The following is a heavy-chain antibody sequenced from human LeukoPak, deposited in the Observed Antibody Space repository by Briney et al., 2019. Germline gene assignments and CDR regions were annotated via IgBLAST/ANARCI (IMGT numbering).Heavy chain of an antibody. CDR3: TRDRVAALDY. Sequence: SETLSLTCTVSGGSLSSYYWSWIRQPPGEGLEWIGYIYYSGSTNYNPSLKSRVTISVDTSKNQFSLKLSSVTAADTAVYYCTRDRVAALDYWGQGTLVTVSS. V-gene: IGHV4-59*01. CDR1: GGSLSSYY. J-gene: IGHJ4*02. D-gene: IGHD6-6*01. CDR2: IYYSGST.